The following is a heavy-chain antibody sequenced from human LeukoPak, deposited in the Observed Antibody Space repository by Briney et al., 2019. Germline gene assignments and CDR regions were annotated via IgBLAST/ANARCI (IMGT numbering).Heavy chain of an antibody. CDR1: GYTFTGYY. D-gene: IGHD4-23*01. J-gene: IGHJ1*01. Sequence: EASVKVSCKASGYTFTGYYMHWVRQAPGQGLEWMGWISPNSGGTNYAQKFQGWVTMTRDTSISTAYMELSRLRSDDTAVYYCAYGGNFGFYFQHWGQGTLVTVSS. V-gene: IGHV1-2*04. CDR3: AYGGNFGFYFQH. CDR2: ISPNSGGT.